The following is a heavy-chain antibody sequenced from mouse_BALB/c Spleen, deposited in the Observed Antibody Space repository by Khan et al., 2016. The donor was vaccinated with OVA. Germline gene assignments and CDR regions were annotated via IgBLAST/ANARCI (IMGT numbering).Heavy chain of an antibody. V-gene: IGHV4-1*02. CDR3: AMHYRYDGRAWFAY. CDR2: INPDSSTI. D-gene: IGHD2-14*01. CDR1: GFDFSRYW. J-gene: IGHJ3*01. Sequence: EVKLLESGGGLVQPGGSLKLSCAASGFDFSRYWMSWVRQAPGKGLEWIGEINPDSSTIYYTPSLKDKFIISRDNAKNTLYLQMSKVRSEDTSLDYFAMHYRYDGRAWFAYWGQGTLVTVSA.